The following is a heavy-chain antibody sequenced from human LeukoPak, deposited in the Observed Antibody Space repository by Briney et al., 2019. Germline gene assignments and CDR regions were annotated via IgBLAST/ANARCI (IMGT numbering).Heavy chain of an antibody. V-gene: IGHV3-30*18. Sequence: GGSLRLSCAASGFTFSSYSMQWVRQTPGKGLEWVGIMSNSGENTFYGGAVKGRFTISRDNSRNTLYLQMNSLRPEDTAVYYCAKGGASVTRYVDYWGQGTLVTVSS. CDR3: AKGGASVTRYVDY. D-gene: IGHD4-17*01. CDR2: MSNSGENT. CDR1: GFTFSSYS. J-gene: IGHJ4*02.